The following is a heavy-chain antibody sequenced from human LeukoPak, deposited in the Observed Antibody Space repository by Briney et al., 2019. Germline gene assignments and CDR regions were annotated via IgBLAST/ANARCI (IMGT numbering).Heavy chain of an antibody. CDR2: IYSGCST. J-gene: IGHJ5*02. CDR1: GFTVSSNY. Sequence: PGGSLRLSCAASGFTVSSNYMSWVRQAPGKGLEWVSVIYSGCSTYYADSVKGRFTISRGNSKNTRYLQMNSLRAEDTAVYYCARDSDSSGYSMSWGQGTLVTVSS. D-gene: IGHD3-22*01. V-gene: IGHV3-53*01. CDR3: ARDSDSSGYSMS.